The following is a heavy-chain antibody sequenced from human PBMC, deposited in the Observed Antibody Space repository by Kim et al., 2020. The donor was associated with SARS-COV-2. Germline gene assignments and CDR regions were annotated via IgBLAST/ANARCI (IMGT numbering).Heavy chain of an antibody. Sequence: SLKSRVTISVETSKTQFALKLSAVTAADTAVYYCARQHQKVPAAFDSFDIWGQGTMVTVSS. CDR3: ARQHQKVPAAFDSFDI. V-gene: IGHV4-31*02. D-gene: IGHD2-2*01. J-gene: IGHJ3*02.